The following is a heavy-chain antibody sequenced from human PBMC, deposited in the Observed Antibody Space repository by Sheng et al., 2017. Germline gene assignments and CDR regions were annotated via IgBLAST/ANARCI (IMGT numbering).Heavy chain of an antibody. J-gene: IGHJ6*03. Sequence: QVQLVQSGAEVKKPGSSVKVSCKASGGTFSSYAISWVRQAPGQGLEWMGGIIPIFGTANYAQKFQGRVTITADESTSTAYMELSSLRSEDTAVYYCARGGVVPAAISWIYYYYMDVWGQGTTVTVSS. CDR2: IIPIFGTA. V-gene: IGHV1-69*13. CDR3: ARGGVVPAAISWIYYYYMDV. D-gene: IGHD2-2*01. CDR1: GGTFSSYA.